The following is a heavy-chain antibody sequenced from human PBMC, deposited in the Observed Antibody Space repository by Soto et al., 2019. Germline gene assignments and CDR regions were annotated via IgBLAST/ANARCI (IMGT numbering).Heavy chain of an antibody. Sequence: GGSLRLSYAASGFTFSSYEMNWVRQAPGKGLEWVSYISSSGSTIYYADSVKGRFTISRDNAKNSLYLQMNSLRAEDTAVYYCASPMTTVTSRYYYYYYGMDVWGQGTTVTVSS. V-gene: IGHV3-48*03. CDR2: ISSSGSTI. D-gene: IGHD4-17*01. J-gene: IGHJ6*02. CDR1: GFTFSSYE. CDR3: ASPMTTVTSRYYYYYYGMDV.